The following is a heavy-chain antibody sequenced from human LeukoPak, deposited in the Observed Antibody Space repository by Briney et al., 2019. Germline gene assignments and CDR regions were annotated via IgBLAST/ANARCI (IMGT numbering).Heavy chain of an antibody. CDR3: ARDLSGEQQLVSSFDY. CDR1: GYTFSNYG. Sequence: ASVKVSCKASGYTFSNYGINWVRQAPGQGLEWMGWISAYNGNTNYAQKLQGRVTMTTDTSTSTAYMELRSLRSDDTAVYYCARDLSGEQQLVSSFDYWGQGTLVTVSS. V-gene: IGHV1-18*01. CDR2: ISAYNGNT. J-gene: IGHJ4*02. D-gene: IGHD6-13*01.